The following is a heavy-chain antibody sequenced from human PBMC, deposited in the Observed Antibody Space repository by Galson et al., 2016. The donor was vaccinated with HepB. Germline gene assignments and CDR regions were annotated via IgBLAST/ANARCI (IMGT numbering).Heavy chain of an antibody. CDR2: IGWNGGSL. CDR3: AKDRWYSGSYYGAFDI. D-gene: IGHD1-26*01. Sequence: SLRLSCAASGFTFHAYAMHWVRQVPGKGLVWVSGIGWNGGSLGSADSVKGRFIISRDNAENSLYLQMNSLRAEDTAFYYCAKDRWYSGSYYGAFDIWGQGTMVTVSS. J-gene: IGHJ3*02. V-gene: IGHV3-9*01. CDR1: GFTFHAYA.